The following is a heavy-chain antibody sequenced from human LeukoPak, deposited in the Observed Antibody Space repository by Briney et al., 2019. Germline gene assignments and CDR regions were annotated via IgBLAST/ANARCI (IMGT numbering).Heavy chain of an antibody. CDR1: GFTFSSYS. J-gene: IGHJ4*02. D-gene: IGHD3-10*01. V-gene: IGHV3-48*01. Sequence: PGGXXRLSCAASGFTFSSYSMNWVRQAPGKGLEGVSYISSSSSTIYYADSVKGRFTISRDNAKKSLYLQMNSLRAEDTAVYYCATELLWFGELFRDFDYWGQGTLVTVSS. CDR2: ISSSSSTI. CDR3: ATELLWFGELFRDFDY.